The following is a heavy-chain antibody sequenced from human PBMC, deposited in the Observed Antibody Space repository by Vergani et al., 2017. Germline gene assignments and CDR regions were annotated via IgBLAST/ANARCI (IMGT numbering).Heavy chain of an antibody. J-gene: IGHJ3*01. CDR3: VRDVRVSRT. Sequence: EVQMVESGGGLVKPGGSLRLSWVASGFPFSHYSMNWVRQAPGKGLGWVESISGNIDDVYYADSVKGRFTISRDNAKNSLYLDMSSLRAEDTAVYYCVRDVRVSRTWGQGTLVAVSS. V-gene: IGHV3-21*01. CDR2: ISGNIDDV. CDR1: GFPFSHYS.